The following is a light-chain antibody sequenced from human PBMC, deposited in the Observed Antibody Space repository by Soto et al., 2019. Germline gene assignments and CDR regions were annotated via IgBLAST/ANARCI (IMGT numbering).Light chain of an antibody. CDR3: QQYGSSPWT. J-gene: IGKJ1*01. CDR1: QSVSSSY. V-gene: IGKV3-20*01. Sequence: EIVLTQSPGTLSLSPGERATLSCRASQSVSSSYLAWYQQKPGQAPRLLIYAASSRAAGTPDRFSGSGSGTDFTLTVSRLEPEDFTVYFCQQYGSSPWTFGQGTK. CDR2: AAS.